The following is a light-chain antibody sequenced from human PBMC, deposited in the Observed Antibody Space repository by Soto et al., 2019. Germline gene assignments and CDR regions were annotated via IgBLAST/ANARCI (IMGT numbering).Light chain of an antibody. J-gene: IGKJ1*01. CDR3: HQYGSSPRT. Sequence: VVLTQSPGTLSLSPGERVTLSCRASQRVSSTYLAWFQQKPGQAPRLLIYGASTMATGIPDRFSGRGSGTDFTLTISRLEPEDFAVYYCHQYGSSPRTFGQGTKVEIK. CDR2: GAS. CDR1: QRVSSTY. V-gene: IGKV3-20*01.